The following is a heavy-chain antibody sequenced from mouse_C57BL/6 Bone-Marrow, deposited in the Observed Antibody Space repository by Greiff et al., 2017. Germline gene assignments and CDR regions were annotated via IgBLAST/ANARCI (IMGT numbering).Heavy chain of an antibody. CDR1: GFNIKDDY. D-gene: IGHD2-4*01. Sequence: EVQLHESGAELVRPGASVKLSCTASGFNIKDDYMHWVKQRPEQGLEWIGWIDPENGDTEYASKFQGKATITADTSSNTAYLQLSSLTSEDTAVYYCTRYYDYAYWGQGTLVTVSA. J-gene: IGHJ3*01. V-gene: IGHV14-4*01. CDR3: TRYYDYAY. CDR2: IDPENGDT.